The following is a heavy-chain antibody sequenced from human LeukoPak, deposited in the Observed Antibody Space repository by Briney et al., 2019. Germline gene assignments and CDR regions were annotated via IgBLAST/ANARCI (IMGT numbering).Heavy chain of an antibody. D-gene: IGHD6-6*01. Sequence: SETLSLTCTVSGGSMSSYYWSWIRQPPGKGLEWIGYIYYSGTTNYNPSLKSRVAMSVDTSMNQFSLKMSSVTAADTAVYYCARQIGVAARPTAFDYWGQGTLVTVSS. J-gene: IGHJ4*02. CDR2: IYYSGTT. V-gene: IGHV4-59*08. CDR3: ARQIGVAARPTAFDY. CDR1: GGSMSSYY.